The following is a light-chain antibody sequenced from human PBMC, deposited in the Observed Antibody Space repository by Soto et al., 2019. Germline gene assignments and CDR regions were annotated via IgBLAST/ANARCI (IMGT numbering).Light chain of an antibody. J-gene: IGLJ1*01. V-gene: IGLV2-14*03. Sequence: QSVLTQPASVSGSPGQSITISCTGTSSEVGGYNHVSWYQHYPGKAPKLIIYDVTNRPSGVSNRFSGSKSGNTASLTISGLQAEDEADYFCSSYTRSTIYVFGTGTKVTVL. CDR2: DVT. CDR3: SSYTRSTIYV. CDR1: SSEVGGYNH.